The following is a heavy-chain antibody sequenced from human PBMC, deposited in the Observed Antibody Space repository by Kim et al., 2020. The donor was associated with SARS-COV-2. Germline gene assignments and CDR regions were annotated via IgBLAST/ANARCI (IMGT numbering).Heavy chain of an antibody. D-gene: IGHD6-19*01. CDR2: IRYTGRT. J-gene: IGHJ4*02. CDR3: ARLPDISGWPFDY. Sequence: SETLSLTCTVSGGSLNGYFWTWIRQSPEKGLEWNGYIRYTGRTEYNPSLKSRVTMSLDTSKNQFSLKVTSVVPADTAVYYCARLPDISGWPFDYWGQGTL. V-gene: IGHV4-59*13. CDR1: GGSLNGYF.